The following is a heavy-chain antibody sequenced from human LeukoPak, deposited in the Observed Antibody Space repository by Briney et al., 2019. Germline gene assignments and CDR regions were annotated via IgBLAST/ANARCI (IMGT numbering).Heavy chain of an antibody. D-gene: IGHD1-26*01. CDR2: INPNSGGT. CDR1: GYTFTVYY. CDR3: ARDKMGAHNWFDP. V-gene: IGHV1-2*02. Sequence: ASVKVSCKASGYTFTVYYMHWVRQAPGQGLEWMGWINPNSGGTNYAQKFQGRVTMTRDTSISTAYMELRRLRSDDTAVYYCARDKMGAHNWFDPWGQGTLVTVSS. J-gene: IGHJ5*02.